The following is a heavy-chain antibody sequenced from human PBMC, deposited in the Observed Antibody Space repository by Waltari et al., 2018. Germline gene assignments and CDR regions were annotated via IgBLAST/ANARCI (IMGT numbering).Heavy chain of an antibody. CDR1: GFTFSSYG. J-gene: IGHJ4*02. V-gene: IGHV3-33*01. Sequence: QVQLVESGGGVVQPGRSLRLSCAASGFTFSSYGMHWVRQAPGKGREWVAVIWYDGSNKYYADSVKGRFTISRDNSKNTLYLQMNSLRAEDTAVYYCARDLGSSDYWGQGTLVTVSS. CDR3: ARDLGSSDY. CDR2: IWYDGSNK. D-gene: IGHD2-2*01.